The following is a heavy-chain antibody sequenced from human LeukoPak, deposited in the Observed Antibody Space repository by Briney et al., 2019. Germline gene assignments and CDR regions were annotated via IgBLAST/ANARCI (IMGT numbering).Heavy chain of an antibody. Sequence: ASVKVSCKASGGTFSSYAINWVRQAPGQGLEWMGGLIPVFGTANYAQKFQDRVTITADESTSTAYMELSSLRSEDTAIYYCASRLYCSNTRCRNFPFAYWGQGTLVTVSS. J-gene: IGHJ4*02. V-gene: IGHV1-69*01. CDR1: GGTFSSYA. CDR2: LIPVFGTA. D-gene: IGHD2-2*01. CDR3: ASRLYCSNTRCRNFPFAY.